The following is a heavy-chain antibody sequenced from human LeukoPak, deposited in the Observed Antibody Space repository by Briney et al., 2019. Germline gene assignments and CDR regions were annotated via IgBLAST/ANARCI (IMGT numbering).Heavy chain of an antibody. CDR1: GYTVTGYY. D-gene: IGHD4-17*01. J-gene: IGHJ4*02. Sequence: ASLKVACKASGYTVTGYYMHSVRQAPGQRLEWMGWINPNSGVTNYAQKFHGRVTMTRDTSISTAYMELTRLRSDDTAVYYCARDNGDYWCDYWGQGNLVTVAS. CDR2: INPNSGVT. CDR3: ARDNGDYWCDY. V-gene: IGHV1-2*02.